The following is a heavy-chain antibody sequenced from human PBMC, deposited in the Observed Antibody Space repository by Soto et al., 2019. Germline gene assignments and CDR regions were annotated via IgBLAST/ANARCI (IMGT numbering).Heavy chain of an antibody. Sequence: SETLSLTCTVSGGSISSGGYYWSWIRQHPGKGLEWIGYIYYSGSTYYNPSLKSRVTISVDTSKNQFSLKLSSVTAADTAVYYCARHGRAMVRGVIITTTFDYWGQGTLVTVSS. CDR3: ARHGRAMVRGVIITTTFDY. CDR1: GGSISSGGYY. V-gene: IGHV4-31*03. D-gene: IGHD3-10*01. J-gene: IGHJ4*02. CDR2: IYYSGST.